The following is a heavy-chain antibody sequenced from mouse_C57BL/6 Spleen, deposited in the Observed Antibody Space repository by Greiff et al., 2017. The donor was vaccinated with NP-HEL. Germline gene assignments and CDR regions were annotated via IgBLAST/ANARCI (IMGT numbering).Heavy chain of an antibody. D-gene: IGHD2-5*01. CDR3: ARGKYYSNLYYAMDY. Sequence: QVQLKESGAELVKPGASVKMSCKASGYTFTTYPIEWMKQTHGKSLEWIGNFHPYNDDTKYNEKFKGKATLTVEKSSSTVYLELSRLTSDDSAVYYCARGKYYSNLYYAMDYWGQGTSVTVSS. CDR1: GYTFTTYP. CDR2: FHPYNDDT. J-gene: IGHJ4*01. V-gene: IGHV1-47*01.